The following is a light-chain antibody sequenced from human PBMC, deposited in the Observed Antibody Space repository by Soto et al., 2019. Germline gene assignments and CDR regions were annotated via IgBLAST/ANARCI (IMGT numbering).Light chain of an antibody. CDR1: SSDVGAYNF. CDR3: SAYTVSRTYV. J-gene: IGLJ1*01. V-gene: IGLV2-14*03. CDR2: NVY. Sequence: QSVLTQPASVSLSPGQSITISCTGTSSDVGAYNFVSWHQQHPGKAPKLMIYNVYDRPSGISYRFSGSKSGNTASLTISGLQGEDEADYYCSAYTVSRTYVFGTGTKVTVL.